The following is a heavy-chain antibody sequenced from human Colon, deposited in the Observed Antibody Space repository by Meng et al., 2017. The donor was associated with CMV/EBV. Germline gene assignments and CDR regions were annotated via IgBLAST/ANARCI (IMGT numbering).Heavy chain of an antibody. Sequence: QGQFVQSGAEVKKPGASVKVSCKTSGYPFSDYHIHWVRQAPGQGLEWMGWINSNSGATDYAQKFQGRFTMTRDTSITTVYMELSSLRSDDTAVYYCARDPSGSRVPFDYWGQGSLVTVSS. J-gene: IGHJ4*02. D-gene: IGHD1-26*01. CDR1: GYPFSDYH. V-gene: IGHV1-2*02. CDR3: ARDPSGSRVPFDY. CDR2: INSNSGAT.